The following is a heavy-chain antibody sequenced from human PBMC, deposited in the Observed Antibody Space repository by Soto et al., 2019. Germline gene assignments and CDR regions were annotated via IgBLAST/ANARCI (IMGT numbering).Heavy chain of an antibody. CDR1: GYSISSGYY. Sequence: SETLSLTCAVSGYSISSGYYWGWIRQPPGKGLEWIGSIYHSGSTYYNPSLKSRVTIPVDTSKNQFSLKLSSVTAADTAVYYCATSRYITMIAWGGAFDIWGQGTMVTVSS. V-gene: IGHV4-38-2*01. CDR3: ATSRYITMIAWGGAFDI. D-gene: IGHD3-22*01. J-gene: IGHJ3*02. CDR2: IYHSGST.